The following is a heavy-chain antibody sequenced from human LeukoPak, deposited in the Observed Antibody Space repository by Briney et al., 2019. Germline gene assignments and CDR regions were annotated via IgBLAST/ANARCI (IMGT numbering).Heavy chain of an antibody. J-gene: IGHJ4*02. D-gene: IGHD3-22*01. CDR3: AKGRGSSGYYMGSFDY. V-gene: IGHV3-9*01. CDR2: ISWNSGSI. Sequence: PGRSLRLSCAASGFTFDDYAMHWVRQAPGKGLEWVSGISWNSGSIGYADSVKGRFTISRDNAKNSLYLQMNSLRAEDTALYYCAKGRGSSGYYMGSFDYWGQGTLVTVSS. CDR1: GFTFDDYA.